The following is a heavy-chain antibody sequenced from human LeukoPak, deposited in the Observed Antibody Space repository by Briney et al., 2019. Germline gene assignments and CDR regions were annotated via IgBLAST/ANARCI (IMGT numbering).Heavy chain of an antibody. D-gene: IGHD6-13*01. Sequence: GGSLRLSCAASGFTVSSNYMSWVRQAPGKGLEWVSVIYSGGGTYYADSVKGRFTISRDNSKNTLYLQMNSLRAEDMAVYYCARGRGYSSSWYFDYWGQGTLVTVSS. V-gene: IGHV3-53*01. CDR1: GFTVSSNY. J-gene: IGHJ4*02. CDR2: IYSGGGT. CDR3: ARGRGYSSSWYFDY.